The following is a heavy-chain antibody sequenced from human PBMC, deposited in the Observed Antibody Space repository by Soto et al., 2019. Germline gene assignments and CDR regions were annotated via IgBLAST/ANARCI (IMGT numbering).Heavy chain of an antibody. CDR1: GGSISSGGYY. D-gene: IGHD6-13*01. V-gene: IGHV4-31*03. J-gene: IGHJ4*02. CDR2: IYYSGST. Sequence: QVQLQESGPGLVKPSQTLSLTCTVSGGSISSGGYYWSWIRQHPGKGLEWIGYIYYSGSTYYNPSLXRXVXXSVDTSKTQFSLKLSSVTAADTAVYYCASSFDVAAAGPFDYWGQGTLVTVSS. CDR3: ASSFDVAAAGPFDY.